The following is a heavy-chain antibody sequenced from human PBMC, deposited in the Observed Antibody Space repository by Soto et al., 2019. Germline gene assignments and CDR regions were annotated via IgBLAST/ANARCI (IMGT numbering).Heavy chain of an antibody. Sequence: ASVKVSCKASGYTFTNYGISWVRQAPGQGLEWMGWISAYNGDTKYAENLQGRVTMTTDTSTSTAYMELRSLRSDDTAVYYCVRDRGTLLASPVIWNTPNCFDPWGQGPLVTVSS. CDR1: GYTFTNYG. CDR3: VRDRGTLLASPVIWNTPNCFDP. CDR2: ISAYNGDT. V-gene: IGHV1-18*01. J-gene: IGHJ5*02. D-gene: IGHD3-10*01.